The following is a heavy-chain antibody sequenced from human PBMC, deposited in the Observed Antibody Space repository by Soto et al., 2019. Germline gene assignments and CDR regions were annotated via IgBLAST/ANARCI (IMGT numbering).Heavy chain of an antibody. D-gene: IGHD3-10*01. J-gene: IGHJ4*02. V-gene: IGHV3-30-3*01. CDR1: GSTFSSYA. CDR3: ARALHGGY. CDR2: ISYDGSNK. Sequence: GGSLRLSCAASGSTFSSYAMHWVRQAPGKGLEWVAVISYDGSNKYYADSVKGRFTISRDNSKNTLYLQMNSLRAEDTAVYYCARALHGGYWGQGTLVTVSS.